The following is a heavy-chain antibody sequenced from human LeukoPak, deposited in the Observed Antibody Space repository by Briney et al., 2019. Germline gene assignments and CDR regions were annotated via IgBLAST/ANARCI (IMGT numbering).Heavy chain of an antibody. CDR3: ARDRGSFLIDY. CDR1: GFTFTGHY. CDR2: INGNSGAT. D-gene: IGHD1-26*01. Sequence: ASVTVSCKASGFTFTGHYMHWVRQAPGQGLEWMGWINGNSGATNYARNFQDRVTLTRDTSISTVYMELSRLRIDDTAVYYCARDRGSFLIDYWGQGTLVTVSS. J-gene: IGHJ4*02. V-gene: IGHV1-2*02.